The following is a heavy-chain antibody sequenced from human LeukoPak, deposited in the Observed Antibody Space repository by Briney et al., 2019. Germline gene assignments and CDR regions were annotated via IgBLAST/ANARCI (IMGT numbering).Heavy chain of an antibody. J-gene: IGHJ6*02. Sequence: PSETLSLTCTVSGGSISSSSYYWGWIRQPPGKGLEWIGSIYYSGSTYYNPSLKSRVAISLDTSENQFSLKLYSVTAADTAVYYCATRETGPGYYYGFDVWGQGTTVTVSS. V-gene: IGHV4-39*07. CDR3: ATRETGPGYYYGFDV. D-gene: IGHD3-9*01. CDR2: IYYSGST. CDR1: GGSISSSSYY.